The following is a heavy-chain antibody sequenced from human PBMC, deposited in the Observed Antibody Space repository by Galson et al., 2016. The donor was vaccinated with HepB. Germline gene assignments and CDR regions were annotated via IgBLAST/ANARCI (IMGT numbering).Heavy chain of an antibody. J-gene: IGHJ3*01. CDR3: AHRESHDYWATHFRNGCFFF. CDR2: IYWDDDK. Sequence: PALVKPTQTLTLACNFSGFSLTSSGAGVGWIRQAPGKALEWLAVIYWDDDKRYNPSLRNRLTVVKGTSENLVVLTMTNMDPLDTATYYCAHRESHDYWATHFRNGCFFFWGRGTMVTVSS. CDR1: GFSLTSSGAG. D-gene: IGHD3-3*01. V-gene: IGHV2-5*02.